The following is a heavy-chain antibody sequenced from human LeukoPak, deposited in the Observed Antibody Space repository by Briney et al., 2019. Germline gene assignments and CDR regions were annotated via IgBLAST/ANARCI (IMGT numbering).Heavy chain of an antibody. CDR2: INHSGST. V-gene: IGHV4-34*01. CDR1: GGSFSGYY. J-gene: IGHJ4*02. D-gene: IGHD6-13*01. CDR3: ARGYSSSYYYFDY. Sequence: ASETLSLTCAVYGGSFSGYYWSWIRQPPGKGLEWIGEINHSGSTNYNPSLKSRVTISVDTSKNQFSLKLSSVTAADTAVYYCARGYSSSYYYFDYWGQGTLVTVSS.